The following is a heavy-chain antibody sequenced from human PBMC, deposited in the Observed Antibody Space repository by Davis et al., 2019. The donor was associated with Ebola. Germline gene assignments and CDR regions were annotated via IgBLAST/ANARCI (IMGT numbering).Heavy chain of an antibody. CDR1: GYTFTSYD. D-gene: IGHD2-21*02. V-gene: IGHV1-8*01. J-gene: IGHJ6*02. CDR3: ARFFGDTYYYGMDV. Sequence: ASVKVSCKASGYTFTSYDINWVRQATGQGLEWMGWMNPNSGNTGYAQKFQGRVTMTRNTSNSTAYMELSSLRSEDTAVYYCARFFGDTYYYGMDVWGQGTTVTVSS. CDR2: MNPNSGNT.